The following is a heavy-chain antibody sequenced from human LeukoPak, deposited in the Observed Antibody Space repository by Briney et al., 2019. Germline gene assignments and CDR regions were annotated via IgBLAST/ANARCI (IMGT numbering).Heavy chain of an antibody. CDR1: GFTFSSSS. V-gene: IGHV3-23*01. Sequence: AGGSLRLSCAASGFTFSSSSISWVRQAPGKGLEWVSAITDAVGSTHYADSVKGRFTISSDNSKNTVYLQMNSLRAEDTAVYYCARGRKTLDYWGQGTLVTVSS. D-gene: IGHD2/OR15-2a*01. CDR2: ITDAVGST. CDR3: ARGRKTLDY. J-gene: IGHJ4*02.